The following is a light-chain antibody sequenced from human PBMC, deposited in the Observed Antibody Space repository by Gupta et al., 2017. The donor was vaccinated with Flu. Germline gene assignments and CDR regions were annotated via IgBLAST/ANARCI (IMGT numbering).Light chain of an antibody. V-gene: IGKV2-28*01. CDR1: QSLLHSNGYNY. Sequence: DIVMTQSPLSLPVTPGEPASISCRSSQSLLHSNGYNYLDWYLQKPGQSPQLLIYLGSNRASGVPDRFRGSGSGKDCTLKISRGEAEDVGVYYCRQARQNPPLTFGGGTXVEIK. J-gene: IGKJ4*01. CDR2: LGS. CDR3: RQARQNPPLT.